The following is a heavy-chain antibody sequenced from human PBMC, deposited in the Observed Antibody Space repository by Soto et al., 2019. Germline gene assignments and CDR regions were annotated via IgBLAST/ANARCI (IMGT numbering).Heavy chain of an antibody. CDR3: TRDMLLRFYYYYYGMDV. CDR1: GFTFGDYA. CDR2: IRSKAYGGTT. Sequence: GGSLRLSCTASGFTFGDYAMSWVRQAPGQGLEWVGFIRSKAYGGTTEYAASVKGRFTISRDDSKSIAYLQMNSLKTEYTAVYYCTRDMLLRFYYYYYGMDVWGQGPTVTVYS. D-gene: IGHD3-16*01. J-gene: IGHJ6*02. V-gene: IGHV3-49*04.